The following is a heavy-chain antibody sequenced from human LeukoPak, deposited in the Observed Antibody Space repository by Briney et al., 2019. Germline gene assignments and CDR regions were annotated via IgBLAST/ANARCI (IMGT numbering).Heavy chain of an antibody. Sequence: GGSLRLSXAASGFTVSSNYMSWVRQAPGKGLEWVSVIYSGGSTYYADSVRGRFTISRDNSKNTLYLQMNSLRAEDTAVYYCAREGGYYDSSGYYLGVAFDIWGQGTMVTVSS. CDR2: IYSGGST. CDR1: GFTVSSNY. D-gene: IGHD3-22*01. J-gene: IGHJ3*02. V-gene: IGHV3-53*01. CDR3: AREGGYYDSSGYYLGVAFDI.